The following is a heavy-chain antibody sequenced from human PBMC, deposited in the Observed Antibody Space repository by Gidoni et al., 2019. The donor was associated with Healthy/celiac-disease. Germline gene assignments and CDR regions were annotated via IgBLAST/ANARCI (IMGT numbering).Heavy chain of an antibody. Sequence: QVQLVQSGAEVKKPGSSVTVSCKASGGTFSSYAISWVRQAPGQGLEWMGRIIPILGIANYAQKFQGRVTITADKSTSTAYMELSSLRSEDTAVYYCARQVGATTRGFLSRDNWYFDLWGRGTLVTVSS. CDR3: ARQVGATTRGFLSRDNWYFDL. V-gene: IGHV1-69*09. CDR2: IIPILGIA. J-gene: IGHJ2*01. CDR1: GGTFSSYA. D-gene: IGHD1-26*01.